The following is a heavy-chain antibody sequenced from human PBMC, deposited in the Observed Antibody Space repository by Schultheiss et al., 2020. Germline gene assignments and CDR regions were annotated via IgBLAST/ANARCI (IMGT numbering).Heavy chain of an antibody. D-gene: IGHD3-16*02. CDR2: ISWNSGSI. Sequence: SLKISCAASGFTFDDYAMHWVRQAPGKGLEWVSGISWNSGSIGYADSVKGRFTISRDNAKNSLYLQMNSLRAEDTALYYCAKEMITFGGVIAGYGMDVWGQGTTVTVSS. J-gene: IGHJ6*02. CDR3: AKEMITFGGVIAGYGMDV. CDR1: GFTFDDYA. V-gene: IGHV3-9*01.